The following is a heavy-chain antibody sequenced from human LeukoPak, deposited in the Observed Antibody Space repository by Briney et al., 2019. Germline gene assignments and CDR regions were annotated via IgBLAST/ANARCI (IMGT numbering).Heavy chain of an antibody. J-gene: IGHJ4*02. CDR1: GYTFTSYG. CDR3: ARGETVYGGAIVY. D-gene: IGHD3-16*02. Sequence: ASVKVSCKASGYTFTSYGISWVRQAPGQGLEWMGWISAYNGHTNYAQKFQGGVTLTRDTSISTAYMELSRLRSDDTAVYYCARGETVYGGAIVYWGQGTLVTVSS. CDR2: ISAYNGHT. V-gene: IGHV1-18*01.